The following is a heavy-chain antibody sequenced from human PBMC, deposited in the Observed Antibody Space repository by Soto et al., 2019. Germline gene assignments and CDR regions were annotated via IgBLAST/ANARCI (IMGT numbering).Heavy chain of an antibody. Sequence: SVKVSCKASGGTFSSYAISWVRQAPGQGLEWMGGIIPIFGTANYAQKFQGRVTITADESTSTAYMELSSLRSEDTAVYYCARDGKGSGWYGFDYGMDVWGQGTTVTVSS. CDR1: GGTFSSYA. V-gene: IGHV1-69*13. D-gene: IGHD6-19*01. CDR3: ARDGKGSGWYGFDYGMDV. CDR2: IIPIFGTA. J-gene: IGHJ6*02.